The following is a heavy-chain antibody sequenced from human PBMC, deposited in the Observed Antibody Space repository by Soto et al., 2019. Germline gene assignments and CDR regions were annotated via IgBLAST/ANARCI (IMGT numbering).Heavy chain of an antibody. D-gene: IGHD3-10*01. V-gene: IGHV4-59*08. CDR1: GGSISSYY. CDR2: IYNSGST. Sequence: QVQLQESGPGLVKPSETLSLTCTVSGGSISSYYWTWIRQPPGKGLEWIGFIYNSGSTHYNPSPRSRVTISVDTSKNQFSLKLRFVTAADTAVYYCASMGYHYGSGSYPLDYWGQGTLVTVSS. J-gene: IGHJ4*02. CDR3: ASMGYHYGSGSYPLDY.